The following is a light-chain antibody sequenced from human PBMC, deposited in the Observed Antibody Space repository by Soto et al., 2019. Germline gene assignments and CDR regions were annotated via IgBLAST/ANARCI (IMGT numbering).Light chain of an antibody. J-gene: IGLJ1*01. CDR2: DVT. Sequence: QSARTQPASVKGSTGQWITILNTGTSNDIGGYNYVSWYQQFPGKAPKLIIYDVTNRPSGVSFRFSGSKSGNTASLTISGLQAEDEAGYHCSSYSSTSTRRLFGAGTKVTVL. CDR1: SNDIGGYNY. CDR3: SSYSSTSTRRL. V-gene: IGLV2-14*03.